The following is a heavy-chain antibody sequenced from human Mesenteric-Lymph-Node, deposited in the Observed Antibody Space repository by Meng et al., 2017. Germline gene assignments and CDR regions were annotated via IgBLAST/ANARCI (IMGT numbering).Heavy chain of an antibody. CDR1: GVYISSGGYY. V-gene: IGHV4-31*11. CDR3: VRDTRRGGGWFDP. CDR2: IHSSGST. D-gene: IGHD3-10*01. J-gene: IGHJ5*02. Sequence: QVQAQESGPGLVKASGTLSLTCAVSGVYISSGGYYWSWIRQHPGKGLEWIGYIHSSGSTYYNPSLKSRVTISVDTSKNQFSLKLTSVSAADTAVYYCVRDTRRGGGWFDPWGQGTLVTVSS.